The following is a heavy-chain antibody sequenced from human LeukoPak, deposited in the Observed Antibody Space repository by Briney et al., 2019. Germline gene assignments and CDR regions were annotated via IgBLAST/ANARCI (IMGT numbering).Heavy chain of an antibody. D-gene: IGHD2-15*01. CDR1: GFPFSGSG. Sequence: GGSLRLPCAASGFPFSGSGMHWVRQAPGKGLEWVAVIWYDGSHQYYADSVKGRFTISRDNSKNTLDLQMNSLRVEDTAVYFCAKDKDTPATAQPQRGYFESWGQGTLVTVSS. V-gene: IGHV3-33*06. J-gene: IGHJ4*02. CDR2: IWYDGSHQ. CDR3: AKDKDTPATAQPQRGYFES.